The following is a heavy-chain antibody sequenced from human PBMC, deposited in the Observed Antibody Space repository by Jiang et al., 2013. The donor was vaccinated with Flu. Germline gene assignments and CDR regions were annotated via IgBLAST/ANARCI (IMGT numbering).Heavy chain of an antibody. CDR1: GDSVSSKSAA. D-gene: IGHD6-13*01. Sequence: SQTLSLTCAISGDSVSSKSAAWNWIRQSPSRGLEWLGRTYYRSKWYNEYAVSVKSRITINPDTSKNQFSLQLNSVTPEDTAVYYCARDLWGSSSSSHDAFDIWGQGTMVTVSS. V-gene: IGHV6-1*01. CDR2: TYYRSKWYN. J-gene: IGHJ3*02. CDR3: ARDLWGSSSSSHDAFDI.